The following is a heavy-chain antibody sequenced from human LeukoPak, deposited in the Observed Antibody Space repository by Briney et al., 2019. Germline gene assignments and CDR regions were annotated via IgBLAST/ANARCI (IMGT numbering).Heavy chain of an antibody. CDR3: AKEGLAVAGNWYFDL. D-gene: IGHD6-19*01. J-gene: IGHJ2*01. Sequence: PGGSLRLSCAASGFTFSSYEMHWVRQATGKGLEWVSAITPAGDPYYAGSVKGRFTISRENAKKSLYLQMNSLGAGDTAVYYCAKEGLAVAGNWYFDLWGRGTLVTVSS. CDR1: GFTFSSYE. V-gene: IGHV3-13*05. CDR2: ITPAGDP.